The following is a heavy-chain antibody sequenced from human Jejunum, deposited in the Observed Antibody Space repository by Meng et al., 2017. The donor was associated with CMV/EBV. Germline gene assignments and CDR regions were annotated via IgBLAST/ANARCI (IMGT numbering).Heavy chain of an antibody. CDR1: GFIVSSTY. V-gene: IGHV3-66*01. D-gene: IGHD3-10*01. Sequence: VALVGSGGGLCQPGGSLRLSCAASGFIVSSTYLSWVRQAPGKGLEWVSTIYVSNNKYYATSVKGRLTISRDTSQNTLFLQMNNLRTEDTAVYYCAGLIKYSDGLGSPSGKWGQGTLVTVSS. CDR3: AGLIKYSDGLGSPSGK. J-gene: IGHJ4*02. CDR2: IYVSNNK.